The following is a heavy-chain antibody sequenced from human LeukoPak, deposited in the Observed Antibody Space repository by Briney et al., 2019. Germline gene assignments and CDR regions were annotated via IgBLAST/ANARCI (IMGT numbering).Heavy chain of an antibody. Sequence: ASVKVSCKASGYTFTNYYMHWVRQDPGQGLEWMGIINPSGGSTIYAQKFQGRVTMTRDTSTSTVYMEMSSLRSEDTAVYYCARVGYFGEFIFDYWGQGTLVTVSS. CDR1: GYTFTNYY. CDR2: INPSGGST. J-gene: IGHJ4*02. CDR3: ARVGYFGEFIFDY. D-gene: IGHD3-10*01. V-gene: IGHV1-46*01.